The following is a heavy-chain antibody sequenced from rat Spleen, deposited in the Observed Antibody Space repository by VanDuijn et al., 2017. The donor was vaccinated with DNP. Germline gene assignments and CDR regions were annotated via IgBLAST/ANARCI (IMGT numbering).Heavy chain of an antibody. CDR3: ARLGDY. J-gene: IGHJ2*01. D-gene: IGHD5-1*01. CDR1: GFTFSNYD. Sequence: EVQLVESGGGLVQPGRSLKLSCAASGFTFSNYDMAWVRQAPTKGLEWVASISTSGGSTDYRDSVKGRFTVSRDNAKSTLYLQMDSMRSEDTATYYCARLGDYWGQGVMVTVSS. CDR2: ISTSGGST. V-gene: IGHV5S23*01.